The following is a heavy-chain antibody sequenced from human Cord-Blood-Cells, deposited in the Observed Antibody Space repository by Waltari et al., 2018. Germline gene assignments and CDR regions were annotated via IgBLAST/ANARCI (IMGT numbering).Heavy chain of an antibody. D-gene: IGHD2-8*01. CDR2: ISWNSGSI. CDR3: AKDIGGDIVLMVYAY. Sequence: EVQLVESGGGLVQPGRSLRLSCAASGFPFDDYAMTWVRQAPGKGLGCVSGISWNSGSIGYADSVKGRFTISRDNAKNSLYLQMSSLRAEDTALYYCAKDIGGDIVLMVYAYWGQGTLVTVSS. V-gene: IGHV3-9*01. CDR1: GFPFDDYA. J-gene: IGHJ4*02.